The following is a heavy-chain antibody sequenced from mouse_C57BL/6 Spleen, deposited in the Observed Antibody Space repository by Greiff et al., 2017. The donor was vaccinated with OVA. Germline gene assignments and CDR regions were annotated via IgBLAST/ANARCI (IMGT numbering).Heavy chain of an antibody. Sequence: EVKLMESGGGLVKPGGSLKLSCAASGFTFSSYAMSWVRQTPEKRLEWVATISDGGSYTYYPDNVKGRFTISRDNAKNNLYLQMSHLKSEDTAMYYCARDPYYGSSYYYFDYWGQGTTLTVSS. J-gene: IGHJ2*01. CDR3: ARDPYYGSSYYYFDY. D-gene: IGHD1-1*01. V-gene: IGHV5-4*01. CDR2: ISDGGSYT. CDR1: GFTFSSYA.